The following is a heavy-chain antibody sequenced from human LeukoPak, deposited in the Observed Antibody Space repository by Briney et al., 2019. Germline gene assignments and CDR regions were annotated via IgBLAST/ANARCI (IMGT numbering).Heavy chain of an antibody. CDR2: ISGSGGRT. V-gene: IGHV3-23*01. Sequence: KKLEWVSGISGSGGRTYYADSVKGRFTISRDNSKNTLYLQMNSLRAEDTAVYYCAKDGFDYWGQGTLVTVSS. CDR3: AKDGFDY. J-gene: IGHJ4*02.